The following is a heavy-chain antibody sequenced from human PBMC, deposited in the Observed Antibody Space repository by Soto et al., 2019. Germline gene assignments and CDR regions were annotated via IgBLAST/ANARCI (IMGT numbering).Heavy chain of an antibody. Sequence: SLRLSCAASGFTFSSYGMHWVRQAPGKGLEWVAVIWYDGSNKYYADSVKGRFTISRDNSKNTLYLQMNSLRAEDTAVYYCARDPLGESSSSKYYYYYYMDVWGKGTTVTVSS. CDR3: ARDPLGESSSSKYYYYYYMDV. V-gene: IGHV3-33*01. J-gene: IGHJ6*03. CDR1: GFTFSSYG. CDR2: IWYDGSNK. D-gene: IGHD6-6*01.